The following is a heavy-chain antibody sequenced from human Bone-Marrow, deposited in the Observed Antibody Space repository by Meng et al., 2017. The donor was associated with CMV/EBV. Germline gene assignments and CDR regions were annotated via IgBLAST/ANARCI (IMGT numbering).Heavy chain of an antibody. J-gene: IGHJ4*02. Sequence: GESLKISCTASGFTFGDYAMSWVRQAPGKGLEWVGFIRSKAYGGTTEYAASVKGRFTISRDDSKSIAYLQMNSLKTEDTAVYYCTIGAPPPSYYDFWSGYYPFDYWGQGTMVTVSS. CDR2: IRSKAYGGTT. D-gene: IGHD3-3*01. CDR3: TIGAPPPSYYDFWSGYYPFDY. V-gene: IGHV3-49*04. CDR1: GFTFGDYA.